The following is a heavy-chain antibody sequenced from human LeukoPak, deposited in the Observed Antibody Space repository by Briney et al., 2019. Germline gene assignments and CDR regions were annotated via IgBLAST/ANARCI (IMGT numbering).Heavy chain of an antibody. CDR2: IKQDGSEK. D-gene: IGHD3-3*01. V-gene: IGHV3-7*01. J-gene: IGHJ4*02. Sequence: PGGSLRLSCAASGFTFSSYWMSWVRQAPGKGLEWVANIKQDGSEKYYVDSVKSRFTISRDNAKNSLYLQMNSLRAEDTAVYYCASNGLWSGPNYFDYWGQGTLVTVSS. CDR1: GFTFSSYW. CDR3: ASNGLWSGPNYFDY.